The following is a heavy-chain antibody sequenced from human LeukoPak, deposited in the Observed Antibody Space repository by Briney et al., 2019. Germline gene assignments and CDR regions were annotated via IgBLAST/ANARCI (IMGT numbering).Heavy chain of an antibody. CDR1: GFIVSSNY. Sequence: GGSLRLPCAASGFIVSSNYMNWVRQAPGKGLEWVSVIYSGGSTYYADSVKGRFTISRDNSKNTVNLQVNDLRAEDTAVYYCARSWDARLNFDYWGQGTLVTVSS. J-gene: IGHJ4*02. CDR2: IYSGGST. D-gene: IGHD1-26*01. CDR3: ARSWDARLNFDY. V-gene: IGHV3-66*02.